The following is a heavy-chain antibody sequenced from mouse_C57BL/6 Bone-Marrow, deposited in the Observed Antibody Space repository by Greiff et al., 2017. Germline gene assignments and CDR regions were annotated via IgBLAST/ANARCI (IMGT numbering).Heavy chain of an antibody. V-gene: IGHV5-12*01. J-gene: IGHJ3*01. CDR1: GFTFSDYY. CDR2: ISNGGGST. Sequence: EVMLVESGGGLVQPGGSLKLSCAASGFTFSDYYMYWVRQTPEKRLEWVAYISNGGGSTYYPDTVKGRFTISRDNAKNTLYLQMSRLKSEDTAMYYCARQYYYGSSSFAYWGQGTLVTVSA. D-gene: IGHD1-1*01. CDR3: ARQYYYGSSSFAY.